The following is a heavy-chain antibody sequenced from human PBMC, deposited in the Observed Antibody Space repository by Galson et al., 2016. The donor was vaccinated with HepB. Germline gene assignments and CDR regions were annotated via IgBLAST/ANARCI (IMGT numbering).Heavy chain of an antibody. D-gene: IGHD3-10*01. Sequence: LSCATSGFIFSEYRMNWVRQAPGKGLEWLSSLRKSGASNYSAPSVRGRFTISRDNDKTALYLQMDHLGADDTAVYHCVRRAVRGSGDIDYYGMDLWGQGTTVTV. V-gene: IGHV3-21*01. J-gene: IGHJ6*02. CDR2: LRKSGASN. CDR3: VRRAVRGSGDIDYYGMDL. CDR1: GFIFSEYR.